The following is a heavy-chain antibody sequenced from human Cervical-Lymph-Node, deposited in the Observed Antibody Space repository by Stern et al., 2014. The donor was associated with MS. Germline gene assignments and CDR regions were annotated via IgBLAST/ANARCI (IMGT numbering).Heavy chain of an antibody. CDR1: GFSLSTSGVG. CDR3: ALNRDSDYGDPGGAFDI. CDR2: IYWDDDK. J-gene: IGHJ3*02. D-gene: IGHD4-17*01. V-gene: IGHV2-5*02. Sequence: QITLKESGPTLVKPTQTLTLTCTFSGFSLSTSGVGVGWIRQPPGKALEWLALIYWDDDKRYSPSLKSRLTITKDTSKNQVVLTMTNMDPVDTATYYCALNRDSDYGDPGGAFDIWGQGTMVTVSS.